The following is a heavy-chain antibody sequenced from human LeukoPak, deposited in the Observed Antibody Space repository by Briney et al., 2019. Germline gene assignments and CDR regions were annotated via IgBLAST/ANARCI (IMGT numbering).Heavy chain of an antibody. V-gene: IGHV3-74*01. J-gene: IGHJ5*02. CDR3: ASSYGSGRFDP. Sequence: GGSLRLSCAASGFTFSSYWMHWVRQAPGKGLVWVSLINSAGSTTTYADSVKGRFTISRDNAKDTLYLQMNSLRAEDTAVYYCASSYGSGRFDPWGQGTLVTVSS. D-gene: IGHD3-10*01. CDR2: INSAGSTT. CDR1: GFTFSSYW.